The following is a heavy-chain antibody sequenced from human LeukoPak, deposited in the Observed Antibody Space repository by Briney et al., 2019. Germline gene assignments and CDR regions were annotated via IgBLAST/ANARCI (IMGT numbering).Heavy chain of an antibody. Sequence: SETLSLTCTVSGGSISSSSYYWGWIRQPPGKGLEWIGSIYYSGSTYYNPSLRSRVTISVGTSKNQFSLKLSPVTASDTAVYYCAVVTTTTFDYWGQGTLVTVSS. V-gene: IGHV4-39*01. D-gene: IGHD4-23*01. J-gene: IGHJ4*02. CDR1: GGSISSSSYY. CDR3: AVVTTTTFDY. CDR2: IYYSGST.